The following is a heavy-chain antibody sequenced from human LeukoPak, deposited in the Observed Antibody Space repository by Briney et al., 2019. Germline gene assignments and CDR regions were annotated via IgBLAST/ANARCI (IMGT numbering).Heavy chain of an antibody. CDR2: ISWNSGSI. D-gene: IGHD6-19*01. Sequence: GGSLRLSCAASGFTFDDYAMHWVRQAPGKGLEWVSGISWNSGSIGYADPVKGRFTISRDNAKNSLYLQMNSLRAEDTALYYCAKDNNIAVAGTIDYWGQGTLVTVSS. V-gene: IGHV3-9*01. CDR3: AKDNNIAVAGTIDY. CDR1: GFTFDDYA. J-gene: IGHJ4*02.